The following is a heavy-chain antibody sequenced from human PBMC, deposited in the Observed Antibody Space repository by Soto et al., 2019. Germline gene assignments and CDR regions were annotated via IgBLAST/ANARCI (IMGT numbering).Heavy chain of an antibody. CDR1: GYTFTSYD. J-gene: IGHJ5*02. CDR2: MNPNSGNT. V-gene: IGHV1-8*01. CDR3: ARDRRDFWSGYSNWFDP. D-gene: IGHD3-3*01. Sequence: ASVKVSCKASGYTFTSYDINWVRQATGQGLEWKGWMNPNSGNTGYAQKFQGRVTMTRNTSISTAYMELSSLRSEDTAVYYCARDRRDFWSGYSNWFDPWGQGTLVTVSS.